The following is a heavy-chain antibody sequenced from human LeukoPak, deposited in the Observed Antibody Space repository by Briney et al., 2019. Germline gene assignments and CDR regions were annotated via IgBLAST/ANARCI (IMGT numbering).Heavy chain of an antibody. CDR1: GFTFSTYA. Sequence: PRGSLRLSCAASGFTFSTYAMSWVRQTPGKGLGWVSAISGSGGATFYADSVKGRFTISRDNSKDTLYLQMNSLRAEDTAVYYCANVLGYIVYGSGWGQGTLVTVSS. CDR3: ANVLGYIVYGSG. J-gene: IGHJ4*02. CDR2: ISGSGGAT. D-gene: IGHD5/OR15-5a*01. V-gene: IGHV3-23*01.